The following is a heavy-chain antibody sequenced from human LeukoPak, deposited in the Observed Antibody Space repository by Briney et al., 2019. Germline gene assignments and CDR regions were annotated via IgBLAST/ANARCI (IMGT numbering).Heavy chain of an antibody. CDR1: GYIFTTYC. D-gene: IGHD3-22*01. CDR3: ARRGYDSSGYTDAFDI. J-gene: IGHJ3*02. Sequence: GESLKISCQALGYIFTTYCIAWVRQVPGRGLDWMGIIYPGDSDTTYSPSFQGQVTISVDKSISTAYLQWSSLKASDTAMYYCARRGYDSSGYTDAFDIWGQGTMVTVSS. CDR2: IYPGDSDT. V-gene: IGHV5-51*01.